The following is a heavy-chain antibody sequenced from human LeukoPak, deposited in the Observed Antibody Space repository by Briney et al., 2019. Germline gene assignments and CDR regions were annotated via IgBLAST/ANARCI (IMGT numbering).Heavy chain of an antibody. Sequence: PSETLSLTCTVSGGSISSYYWSWIRQPAGKGLEWIGRIYTSGSTNYNPSLKSRVTMSVDTSKNQFSLKLSSVTAADTAVYYCARDPVRGYSYGSYYYYYYGMDVWGQGTTVTVSS. D-gene: IGHD5-18*01. CDR1: GGSISSYY. V-gene: IGHV4-4*07. CDR3: ARDPVRGYSYGSYYYYYYGMDV. J-gene: IGHJ6*02. CDR2: IYTSGST.